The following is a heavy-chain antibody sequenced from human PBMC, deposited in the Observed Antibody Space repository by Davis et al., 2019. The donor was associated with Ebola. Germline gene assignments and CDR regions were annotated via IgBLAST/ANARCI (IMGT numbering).Heavy chain of an antibody. Sequence: ASVKVSCKASGYSFTSYSIHWVRQAPGQGLEWMGMINPSGGNTRYAQQFQGRVTMTRDTSTRTVYMEVSSLRPDDTAVYYCARDSFEYSSSSFSDYWGHGTLVTVSP. V-gene: IGHV1-46*01. CDR1: GYSFTSYS. CDR3: ARDSFEYSSSSFSDY. J-gene: IGHJ4*01. D-gene: IGHD6-6*01. CDR2: INPSGGNT.